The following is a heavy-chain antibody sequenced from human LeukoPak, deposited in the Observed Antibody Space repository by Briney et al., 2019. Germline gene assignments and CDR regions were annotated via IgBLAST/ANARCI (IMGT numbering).Heavy chain of an antibody. V-gene: IGHV3-23*01. CDR2: IINTGGRT. J-gene: IGHJ5*02. Sequence: GGSLRLSCTASGFTFGDYAMSWVRHSPGEGLKWVSSIINTGGRTYYADSVKGRFTITRDNPRNTVDLQMNSLRAGDTAKYYCAKGGQDFDFSRFDLWGQGILVIVSA. CDR1: GFTFGDYA. D-gene: IGHD3-3*01. CDR3: AKGGQDFDFSRFDL.